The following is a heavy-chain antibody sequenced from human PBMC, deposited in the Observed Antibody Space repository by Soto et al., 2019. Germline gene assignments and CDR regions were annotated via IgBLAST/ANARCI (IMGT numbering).Heavy chain of an antibody. J-gene: IGHJ6*02. CDR3: ASLPWANYYYYGMDV. D-gene: IGHD7-27*01. CDR1: GYTFTSYD. Sequence: QVQLVQSGAEVKKPGASVKVSCKASGYTFTSYDINWVRQATGQGLEWMGWMNPNSGNTGYAQKFQVRVTMTRNTAISTAYMELSSLRSEDTAVYYCASLPWANYYYYGMDVWGQGTTVTGSS. V-gene: IGHV1-8*01. CDR2: MNPNSGNT.